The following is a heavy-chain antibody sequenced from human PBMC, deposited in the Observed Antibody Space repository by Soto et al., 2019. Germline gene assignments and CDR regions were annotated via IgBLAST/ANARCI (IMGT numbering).Heavy chain of an antibody. D-gene: IGHD3-16*02. Sequence: GVSLRLSCVASGFTFSSFAMTWVRQAPGKGLEWVSTLSGSGGDTYYADSVNGRFTISRDKSKNTLYLQMDRLRVEDTAVYYCAKRGGYDYVWKSYRPDYWGQGTLVTVSS. CDR3: AKRGGYDYVWKSYRPDY. CDR1: GFTFSSFA. J-gene: IGHJ4*02. CDR2: LSGSGGDT. V-gene: IGHV3-23*01.